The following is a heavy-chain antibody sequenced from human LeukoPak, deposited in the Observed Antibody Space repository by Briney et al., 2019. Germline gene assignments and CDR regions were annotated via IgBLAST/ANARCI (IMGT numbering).Heavy chain of an antibody. CDR2: IRSKTNSYAT. J-gene: IGHJ6*04. CDR3: TRYNVGFES. V-gene: IGHV3-73*01. D-gene: IGHD1-1*01. Sequence: PGGSLRLSCAASGFTFSGSAMHWVRQASGKGLEWVGRIRSKTNSYATSYAASVKGRFALSRDDSKNTAYLQMNSLKTEDTAVYYCTRYNVGFESWGKGTTVTVSS. CDR1: GFTFSGSA.